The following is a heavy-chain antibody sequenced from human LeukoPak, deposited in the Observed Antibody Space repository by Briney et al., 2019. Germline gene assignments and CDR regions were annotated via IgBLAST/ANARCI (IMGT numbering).Heavy chain of an antibody. D-gene: IGHD6-19*01. Sequence: GTSVKVCCKASGFTFTSYAMQWVRQARGQRLVWIGWIVVGSGNTNYAQKFQERVTITRDMSTSTAYTELSSLRSEDTAVYYCAVGRAVADYWGQGTLVTVSS. CDR1: GFTFTSYA. CDR2: IVVGSGNT. J-gene: IGHJ4*02. V-gene: IGHV1-58*02. CDR3: AVGRAVADY.